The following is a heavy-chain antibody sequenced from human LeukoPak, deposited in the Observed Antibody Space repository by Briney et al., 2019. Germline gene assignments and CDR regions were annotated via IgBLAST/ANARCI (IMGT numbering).Heavy chain of an antibody. V-gene: IGHV3-7*03. Sequence: GGSLRLSCGASGFTFSSYWMSWVRQAPGKGLEWVANIKQDGREKYYVDSVKGRFTISRDNSKNTLYLQMNSLRAEDTAVYYCARGGSYLSAFDIWGQGTMVTVSS. CDR2: IKQDGREK. CDR1: GFTFSSYW. CDR3: ARGGSYLSAFDI. J-gene: IGHJ3*02. D-gene: IGHD1-26*01.